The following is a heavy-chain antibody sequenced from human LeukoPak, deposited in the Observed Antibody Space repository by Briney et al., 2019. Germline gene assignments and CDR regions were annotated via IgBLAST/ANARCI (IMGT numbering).Heavy chain of an antibody. Sequence: PGGSLRLSCAASGFTSSSYGMHWVRQAPGKGLEWVAVISYDGSNKYYADSVKGRFTISRDNSKNTLYLQMNSLRAEDTAVYYCAKDRHSGYDARDFYYYYGMDVWGQGTTVTVSS. J-gene: IGHJ6*02. CDR1: GFTSSSYG. D-gene: IGHD5-12*01. CDR2: ISYDGSNK. CDR3: AKDRHSGYDARDFYYYYGMDV. V-gene: IGHV3-30*18.